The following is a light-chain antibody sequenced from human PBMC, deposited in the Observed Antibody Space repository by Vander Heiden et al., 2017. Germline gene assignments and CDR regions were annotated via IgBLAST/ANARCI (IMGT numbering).Light chain of an antibody. Sequence: SYVLTQPPSVPVAPGQTARIPCGGDNIERKSVHWYQQKPGQAPVLVVYEDNARPSGIPERFSGSNSGNTATLIISRVEAGDEADYYCQVLTPGSEHYFFGTGTKVTVL. CDR1: NIERKS. CDR2: EDN. J-gene: IGLJ1*01. V-gene: IGLV3-21*02. CDR3: QVLTPGSEHYF.